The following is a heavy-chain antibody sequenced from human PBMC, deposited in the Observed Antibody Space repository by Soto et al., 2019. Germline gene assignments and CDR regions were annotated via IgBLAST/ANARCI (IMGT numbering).Heavy chain of an antibody. CDR3: ATNYGSGSAPFDS. D-gene: IGHD3-10*01. CDR2: IIPMVRMA. CDR1: GDTFSFYT. J-gene: IGHJ4*02. V-gene: IGHV1-69*02. Sequence: QVQLVQSGAELKKPGSSVKVSCTASGDTFSFYTMNWVRQAPGQGPEWMGRIIPMVRMATYAQKFQGRVTIIADKSTSTAYMKLSSLRSEDTAVYYCATNYGSGSAPFDSWGQGTLVTVSS.